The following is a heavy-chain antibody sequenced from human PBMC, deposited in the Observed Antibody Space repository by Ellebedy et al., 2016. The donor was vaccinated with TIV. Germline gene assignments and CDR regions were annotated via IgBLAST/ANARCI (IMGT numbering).Heavy chain of an antibody. CDR3: ARDREVAGSGSYYYGMDV. CDR1: GGSISDSY. D-gene: IGHD3-10*01. Sequence: SETLSLXXTVSGGSISDSYWSWIRQPPGKGLEWIGFIYYSGSTDYNPSLKSRVTISVDTSKNQFSLKLSSVTAADTAVYYCARDREVAGSGSYYYGMDVWGQGTTVTVSS. J-gene: IGHJ6*02. V-gene: IGHV4-59*01. CDR2: IYYSGST.